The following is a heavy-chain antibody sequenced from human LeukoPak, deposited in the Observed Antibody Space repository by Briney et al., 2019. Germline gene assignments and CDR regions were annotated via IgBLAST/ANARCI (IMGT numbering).Heavy chain of an antibody. Sequence: GGSLRLSCAASGFTFSSYSMNWVRQAPGKGLEWVSYISSSSNTIYYADSVKGRFTISRDNAKNSLYLQMNSLRAEDTAVYYCARDGYSSSSLDYWGRGTLVTVSS. CDR2: ISSSSNTI. CDR1: GFTFSSYS. J-gene: IGHJ4*02. V-gene: IGHV3-48*04. D-gene: IGHD6-6*01. CDR3: ARDGYSSSSLDY.